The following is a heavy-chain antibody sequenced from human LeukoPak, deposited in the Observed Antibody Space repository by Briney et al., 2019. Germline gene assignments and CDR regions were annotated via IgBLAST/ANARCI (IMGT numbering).Heavy chain of an antibody. CDR3: AKDLVSPRRVGSSEKLDY. D-gene: IGHD3-10*01. Sequence: GGSLRLSCAASGFTFSSYSMNWVRQAPGKGLEWVSAILSGGETTSYADSVRGRFTISRDNSKNTLYLEMNSLRAEDTAIYYCAKDLVSPRRVGSSEKLDYWGQGTLVTVSS. J-gene: IGHJ4*02. V-gene: IGHV3-23*01. CDR2: ILSGGETT. CDR1: GFTFSSYS.